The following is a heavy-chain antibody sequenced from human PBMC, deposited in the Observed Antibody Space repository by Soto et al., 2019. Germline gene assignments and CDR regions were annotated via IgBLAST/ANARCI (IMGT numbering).Heavy chain of an antibody. J-gene: IGHJ4*02. CDR1: GYTFTGYY. Sequence: GSVKVSCKASGYTFTGYYLHWVRQAPGHGLEWMGWINPNTGGTNYAQKFQDRVTMTRDRSISTAYMELSSLRSDDTAVFYCARGAYDFWTTYYTDFDFWGQGTVVTVSS. CDR2: INPNTGGT. V-gene: IGHV1-2*02. D-gene: IGHD3-3*01. CDR3: ARGAYDFWTTYYTDFDF.